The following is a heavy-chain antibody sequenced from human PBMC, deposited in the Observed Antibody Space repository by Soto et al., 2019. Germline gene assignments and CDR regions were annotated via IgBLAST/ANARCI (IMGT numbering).Heavy chain of an antibody. D-gene: IGHD6-6*01. CDR1: GGSISSGGYY. J-gene: IGHJ5*02. Sequence: SETLSLTCTVSGGSISSGGYYWSWIRQHPGKGLEWIGYIYYSGSTYYNPSLKSRVTISVDTSKNQFSLKLSSVTAADTAVYYCAREVVETSSLWLDPWGQGTLVTVSS. CDR3: AREVVETSSLWLDP. V-gene: IGHV4-31*03. CDR2: IYYSGST.